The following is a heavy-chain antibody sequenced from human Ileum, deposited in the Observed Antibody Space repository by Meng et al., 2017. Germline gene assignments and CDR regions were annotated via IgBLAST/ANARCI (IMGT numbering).Heavy chain of an antibody. CDR2: TYYSGTT. Sequence: QVQLQVSGPGLVKPSETLSLTCTVSGGSISGSYWGWIRQFPGKGLEWIGYTYYSGTTNYNPSLRGRVTMSVDTSRAQFSLKLTSVTAADTAIYYCARGKAIPDFWGQGTLVTVSS. CDR3: ARGKAIPDF. J-gene: IGHJ4*02. D-gene: IGHD2-2*02. V-gene: IGHV4-59*08. CDR1: GGSISGSY.